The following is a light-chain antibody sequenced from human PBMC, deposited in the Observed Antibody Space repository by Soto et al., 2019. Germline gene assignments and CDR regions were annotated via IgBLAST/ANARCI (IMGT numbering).Light chain of an antibody. J-gene: IGKJ5*01. CDR1: QSVSSSY. CDR2: GAS. CDR3: QQSYNIPRT. Sequence: EIVSTQSPSTLTLSPGGRATLSCRASQSVSSSYLAWYQQKPDQAPRLLIYGASTRATGSPARCSGSGSGTEFTLTISSLQPEDFATYYCQQSYNIPRTFGQGTRLEIK. V-gene: IGKV3D-7*01.